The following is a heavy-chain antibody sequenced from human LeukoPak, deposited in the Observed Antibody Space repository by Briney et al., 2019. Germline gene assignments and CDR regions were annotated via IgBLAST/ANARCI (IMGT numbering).Heavy chain of an antibody. J-gene: IGHJ4*02. CDR3: ARERYYDYVWGSYRYFDY. CDR2: IYYSGST. CDR1: GGSIISSSSS. V-gene: IGHV4-39*07. D-gene: IGHD3-16*02. Sequence: SETLSLTCIISGGSIISSSSSWGWIRQPPGKGLEWIGSIYYSGSTYYNPSLKSRVTISVDTSKNQFSLKLSSVTAADTAVYYCARERYYDYVWGSYRYFDYWGQGTLVTVSS.